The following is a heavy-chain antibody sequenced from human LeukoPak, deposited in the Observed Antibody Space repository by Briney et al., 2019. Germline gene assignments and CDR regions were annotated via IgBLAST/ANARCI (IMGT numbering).Heavy chain of an antibody. J-gene: IGHJ5*02. CDR1: GDSVSSNSAA. CDR2: TYYKSKWYN. D-gene: IGHD3-10*01. CDR3: ARHGITMVRGGFDP. Sequence: SQTLSLTCAISGDSVSSNSAAWHWIRQSPSRGLEWLGRTYYKSKWYNDYAVSVKSRITFNPDTSKNQFSLQLNSVTPEDTAVYYCARHGITMVRGGFDPWGQGTLVTVSS. V-gene: IGHV6-1*01.